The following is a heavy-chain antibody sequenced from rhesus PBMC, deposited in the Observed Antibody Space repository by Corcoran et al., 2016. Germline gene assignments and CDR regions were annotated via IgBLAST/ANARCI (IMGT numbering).Heavy chain of an antibody. D-gene: IGHD2-27*01. CDR3: AGHSGKFYYGLDA. CDR1: GGSISGGYD. V-gene: IGHV4-76*01. CDR2: INGRNGRT. Sequence: QVQLQESGPGLVKPSETLSLTCAVPGGSISGGYDWSWIRQSPGKGMGWIGYINGRNGRTTYNQSLKNRVTMSKYTSKNQLSLKLTSVTAACTAVYYCAGHSGKFYYGLDAWGQGVVVTVSS. J-gene: IGHJ6*01.